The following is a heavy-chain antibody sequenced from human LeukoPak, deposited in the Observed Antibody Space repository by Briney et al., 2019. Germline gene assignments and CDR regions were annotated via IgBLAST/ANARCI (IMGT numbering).Heavy chain of an antibody. Sequence: SGGSLRLSCAASGFTFDDYAMHWVRQAPGKGLEWVSGISWNSGSIGYADSVKGRFTISRDNAKNSLYLQMNSLRAEDTAVYYCARRSEFGVLYYMDIWGKGTAVTVSS. D-gene: IGHD3-16*01. CDR2: ISWNSGSI. CDR3: ARRSEFGVLYYMDI. CDR1: GFTFDDYA. V-gene: IGHV3-9*01. J-gene: IGHJ6*03.